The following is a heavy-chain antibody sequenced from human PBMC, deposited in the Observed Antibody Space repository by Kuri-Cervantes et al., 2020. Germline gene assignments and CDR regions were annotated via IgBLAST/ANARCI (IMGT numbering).Heavy chain of an antibody. CDR3: ARDYFGDYYFDY. CDR2: ISSNGGST. Sequence: GESLKISCAASGFTFSSYAMHWVRQAPGKGLEYVSAISSNGGSTYYADSVKGRFTISRDNSKNTLYLQMGSLRAEDMAVYYCARDYFGDYYFDYWGQGTLVTVSS. CDR1: GFTFSSYA. J-gene: IGHJ4*02. V-gene: IGHV3-64*02. D-gene: IGHD4-17*01.